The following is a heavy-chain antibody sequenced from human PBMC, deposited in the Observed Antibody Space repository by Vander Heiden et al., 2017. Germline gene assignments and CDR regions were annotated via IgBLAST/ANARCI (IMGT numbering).Heavy chain of an antibody. CDR1: GFPLSGYA. CDR3: AKDYYYDSSGRRFDY. D-gene: IGHD3-22*01. V-gene: IGHV3-23*01. J-gene: IGHJ4*02. CDR2: ISGSSDST. Sequence: EVQLLESGGGLVQPGGSLRHSCAASGFPLSGYAMSWVRQAPGKGLEWVSAISGSSDSTYYADSGKGRFTISRDNAKNTLYLQMNSLRAEDTAVYYCAKDYYYDSSGRRFDYWGQGTLVTVSS.